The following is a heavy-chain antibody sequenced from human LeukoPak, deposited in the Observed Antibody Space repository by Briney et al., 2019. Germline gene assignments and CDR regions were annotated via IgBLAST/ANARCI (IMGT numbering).Heavy chain of an antibody. D-gene: IGHD5-18*01. CDR3: ARHVRYSYGYMGAYYFDY. CDR1: GGSISSYY. V-gene: IGHV4-59*08. CDR2: IYYSGST. Sequence: SETLSLTCTVSGGSISSYYWSWIRQPPGKGLEWIGYIYYSGSTNYNPSLKSRVTISVDTSKNQFSLKLSSVTAADTAVYYCARHVRYSYGYMGAYYFDYWGQGTLVTVSS. J-gene: IGHJ4*02.